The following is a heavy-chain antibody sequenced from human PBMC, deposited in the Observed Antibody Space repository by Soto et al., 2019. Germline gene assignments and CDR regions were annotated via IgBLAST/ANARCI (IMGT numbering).Heavy chain of an antibody. CDR1: GGSFSGYY. V-gene: IGHV4-34*01. D-gene: IGHD6-13*01. CDR3: ARFMGIAAAGTTYYYGMDV. J-gene: IGHJ6*02. Sequence: PSETLSLTCAVYGGSFSGYYWSWIRQPPGKGLEWIGEINHSGSTNYNPSLKSRVTISVDTSKSQFSLKLSSVTAADTAVYYCARFMGIAAAGTTYYYGMDVWGQGTTVTVSS. CDR2: INHSGST.